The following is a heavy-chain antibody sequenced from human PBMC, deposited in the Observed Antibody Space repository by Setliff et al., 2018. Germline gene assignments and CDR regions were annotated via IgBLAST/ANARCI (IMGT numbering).Heavy chain of an antibody. V-gene: IGHV1-46*02. CDR1: GYSFNSYY. Sequence: WASVKVSCKASGYSFNSYYMHWVRQAPGQGLEWMGIINPGGGSSSSTEKFQGRVTMTRDTSASTVYMEMGNLTSDDTAVYYCARAGSAAAGRKGIFEYWGQGCLVTVSS. CDR3: ARAGSAAAGRKGIFEY. CDR2: INPGGGSS. D-gene: IGHD6-13*01. J-gene: IGHJ4*02.